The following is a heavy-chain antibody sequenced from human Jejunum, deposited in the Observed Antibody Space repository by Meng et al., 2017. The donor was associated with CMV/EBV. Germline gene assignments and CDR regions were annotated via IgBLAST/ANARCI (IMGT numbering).Heavy chain of an antibody. CDR3: AKDAGSYLDYYFDY. J-gene: IGHJ4*02. CDR2: INPQTGDT. CDR1: EYTFRDYY. Sequence: KASEYTFRDYYMQWVRQAPEQGLEWMGWINPQTGDTNYAPKFQGRVTMTRDMSINTVYMEVTRLRSDDTAVYYCAKDAGSYLDYYFDYWGQGTLVTVSS. D-gene: IGHD1-26*01. V-gene: IGHV1-2*02.